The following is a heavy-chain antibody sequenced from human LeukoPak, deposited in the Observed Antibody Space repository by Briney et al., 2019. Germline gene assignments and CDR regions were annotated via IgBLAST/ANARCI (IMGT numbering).Heavy chain of an antibody. CDR2: MNPNSGNT. Sequence: ASVKVSCKASGYTFTSYDINWVRQATGQGLERMGWMNPNSGNTGYAQKFQGRVTMTRNTSISTAYMELSSLRSEDTAVYYCAIYRGYYGSGSYYGMDVWGQGTTVTVSS. CDR1: GYTFTSYD. J-gene: IGHJ6*02. D-gene: IGHD3-10*01. CDR3: AIYRGYYGSGSYYGMDV. V-gene: IGHV1-8*01.